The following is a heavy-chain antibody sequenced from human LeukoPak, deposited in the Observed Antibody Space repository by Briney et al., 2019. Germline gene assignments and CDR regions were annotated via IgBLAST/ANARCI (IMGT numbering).Heavy chain of an antibody. Sequence: SETLSLTCTVSGGSISSYYWSWIRQPPGKGLEWIGYIYYSGSTNYNPSLKSRVTISVDTSKNQFSLKLSSVTAADTAVYYCASLDHGYKVDGGVDYWGQGTLVTVSS. V-gene: IGHV4-59*01. CDR2: IYYSGST. D-gene: IGHD5-24*01. CDR1: GGSISSYY. J-gene: IGHJ4*02. CDR3: ASLDHGYKVDGGVDY.